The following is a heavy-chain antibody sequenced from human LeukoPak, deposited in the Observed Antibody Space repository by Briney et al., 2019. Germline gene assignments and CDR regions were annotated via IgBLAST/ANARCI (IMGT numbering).Heavy chain of an antibody. V-gene: IGHV3-30*18. D-gene: IGHD3-10*01. Sequence: SGGSLRLSCAASGFTFSSYGMHWVRQAQGKGLEWVAVISYDGSNKYYADSVKGRFTISRDNSKNTLYLQMNSLRAEDTAVYYCAKDRYSSTFGESDYWGQGTLVTVSS. CDR3: AKDRYSSTFGESDY. CDR1: GFTFSSYG. CDR2: ISYDGSNK. J-gene: IGHJ4*02.